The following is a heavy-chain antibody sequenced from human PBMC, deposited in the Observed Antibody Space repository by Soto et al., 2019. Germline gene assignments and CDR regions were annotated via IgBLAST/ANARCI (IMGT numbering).Heavy chain of an antibody. CDR2: IYWDDDK. J-gene: IGHJ3*02. CDR3: AHRLLGWFGGMDAFDI. CDR1: GFSLSTSGVG. Sequence: QITLKESGPRLVKPTQTLTLTCTFSGFSLSTSGVGVGWIRQPPGKALEWLALIYWDDDKRYSPSLKSRLTITKDTSKNQVVLTMTNMDPMDTATYYCAHRLLGWFGGMDAFDIGGQGTMVTVSS. V-gene: IGHV2-5*02. D-gene: IGHD3-10*01.